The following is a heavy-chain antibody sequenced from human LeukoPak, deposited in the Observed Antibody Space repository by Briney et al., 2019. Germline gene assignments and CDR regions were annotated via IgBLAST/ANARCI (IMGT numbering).Heavy chain of an antibody. Sequence: GGSLRLSCAASGFPFDDFAMHWVRHAPGKGLEWVSGISWNSGSIGYADSVKGRFTISRDNAKNTLYLQMNSLRAEDTAVYSCAKEGHSVVGDTITYWGQGTPVTVSS. J-gene: IGHJ4*02. CDR2: ISWNSGSI. CDR3: AKEGHSVVGDTITY. V-gene: IGHV3-9*01. D-gene: IGHD1-26*01. CDR1: GFPFDDFA.